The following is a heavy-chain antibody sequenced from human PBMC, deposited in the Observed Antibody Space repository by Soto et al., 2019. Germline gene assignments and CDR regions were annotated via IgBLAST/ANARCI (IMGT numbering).Heavy chain of an antibody. Sequence: SETLSLTCTVSGGSISSGGYYWSWIRQHPGKGLEWIGYIYYSGSTYYNPSLKSRVTISVDTSKNQFSLKLSSVTAADTVVYYCARFGQLVLNFDYWGQGTLVTVSS. V-gene: IGHV4-31*03. J-gene: IGHJ4*02. D-gene: IGHD6-13*01. CDR1: GGSISSGGYY. CDR2: IYYSGST. CDR3: ARFGQLVLNFDY.